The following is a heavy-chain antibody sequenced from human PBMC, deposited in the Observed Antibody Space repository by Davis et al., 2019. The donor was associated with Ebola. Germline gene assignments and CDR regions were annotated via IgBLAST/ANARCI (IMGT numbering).Heavy chain of an antibody. Sequence: SETLSLTCTVSGDSISGYYWSWIRQTPRKGLEWIGYIYYSGRTEYNPPLKSRVTISVDTSENRFSLKLTSVTAADTAVYYCARRADYWGQGTLVTVSS. CDR3: ARRADY. J-gene: IGHJ4*02. V-gene: IGHV4-59*01. CDR1: GDSISGYY. CDR2: IYYSGRT.